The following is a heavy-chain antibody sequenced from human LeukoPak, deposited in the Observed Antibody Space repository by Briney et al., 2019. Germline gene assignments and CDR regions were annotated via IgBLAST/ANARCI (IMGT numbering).Heavy chain of an antibody. Sequence: SVKVSCKASGGTFSSYAISWVRQAPGLGLEWVGRIIPILDITDYAQKFQGRVTITADRSTSTSYMELSSLRSEDTAIYYCARDAPEERKQYLGDDYWGQGTLVTVSS. D-gene: IGHD6-13*01. CDR1: GGTFSSYA. J-gene: IGHJ4*02. CDR2: IIPILDIT. CDR3: ARDAPEERKQYLGDDY. V-gene: IGHV1-69*04.